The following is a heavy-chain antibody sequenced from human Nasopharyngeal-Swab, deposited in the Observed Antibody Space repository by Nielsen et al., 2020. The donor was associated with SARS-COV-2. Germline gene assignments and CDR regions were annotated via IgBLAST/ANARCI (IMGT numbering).Heavy chain of an antibody. CDR2: LYSGVNT. CDR1: GFTVSPIY. J-gene: IGHJ4*02. CDR3: ARDPTVAGTWYFDY. D-gene: IGHD6-19*01. Sequence: GGSLRLSCAASGFTVSPIYINWVRQAPGKGLEWVSILYSGVNTFCADSVKGRFTISRHNSRNTLFLQMNTLRPDGTAVYYCARDPTVAGTWYFDYWGQGTLVTVSS. V-gene: IGHV3-53*04.